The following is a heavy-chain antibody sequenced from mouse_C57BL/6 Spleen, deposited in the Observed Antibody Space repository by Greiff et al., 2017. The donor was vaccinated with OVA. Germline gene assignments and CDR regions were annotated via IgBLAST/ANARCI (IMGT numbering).Heavy chain of an antibody. V-gene: IGHV5-16*01. CDR3: ARGRYYYGSSYWYFDV. Sequence: EVNVVESAGGLVQPGSSMKLSCTASGFTFSDYYMAWVRQVPEKGLEWVANINYDGSSTYYLDSLKSRFIISRDNAKNILYLQMSSLKSEDTATYYCARGRYYYGSSYWYFDVWGTGTTVTVSS. D-gene: IGHD1-1*01. J-gene: IGHJ1*03. CDR1: GFTFSDYY. CDR2: INYDGSST.